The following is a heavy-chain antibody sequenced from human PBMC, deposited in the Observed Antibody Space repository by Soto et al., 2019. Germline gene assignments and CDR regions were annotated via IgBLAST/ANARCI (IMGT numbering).Heavy chain of an antibody. CDR3: IRVLWFGELF. J-gene: IGHJ4*02. D-gene: IGHD3-10*01. V-gene: IGHV2-5*02. CDR1: GFSLSTRGVG. CDR2: IYWDDDK. Sequence: QITLKESGPTLVKPTQTLTLTCTFSGFSLSTRGVGVGWIRQTPGKALEWLALIYWDDDKRYSPSLKSRLTITKDTSKDQVLLVMSNMDPVDTATYYCIRVLWFGELFRGQGTLVTVSS.